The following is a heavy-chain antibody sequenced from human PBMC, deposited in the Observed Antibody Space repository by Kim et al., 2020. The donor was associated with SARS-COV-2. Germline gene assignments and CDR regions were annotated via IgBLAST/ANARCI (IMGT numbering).Heavy chain of an antibody. CDR1: GFTFSTYA. V-gene: IGHV3-30-3*01. CDR2: ISYDGSNK. CDR3: VRGPGYYYYYMDV. J-gene: IGHJ6*03. Sequence: GGSLRLSCAASGFTFSTYAMHWVRQAPGKGLEWVAVISYDGSNKYYADSVKGRFTISRDNSKNTLYLQMNSLRPEDTAVYFGVRGPGYYYYYMDVWGKGTTVTVSS.